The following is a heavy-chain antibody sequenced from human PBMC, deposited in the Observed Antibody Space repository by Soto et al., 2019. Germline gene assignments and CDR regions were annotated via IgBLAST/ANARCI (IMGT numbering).Heavy chain of an antibody. D-gene: IGHD2-15*01. J-gene: IGHJ2*01. V-gene: IGHV4-39*01. CDR2: IYYSGST. Sequence: QLQLQESGPGLVKPSETLSLTCTVSGGSISSSSYYWGCIRQHPGKGREWIGSIYYSGSTYYNPSIKCRVTISVDTYKNQFALKLSSVTAADTAVYYCAGVLLGATYWYFDLWGRGTPVTVSS. CDR3: AGVLLGATYWYFDL. CDR1: GGSISSSSYY.